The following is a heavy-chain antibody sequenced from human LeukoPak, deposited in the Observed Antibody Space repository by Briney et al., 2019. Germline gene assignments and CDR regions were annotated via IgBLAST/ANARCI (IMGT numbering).Heavy chain of an antibody. J-gene: IGHJ4*02. V-gene: IGHV4-34*01. D-gene: IGHD2-15*01. CDR1: GGSFSGYY. CDR3: ARHGGYLGGY. CDR2: INHSGST. Sequence: PSETLSLTCAVYGGSFSGYYWSWIRQPPGKGLEWIGEINHSGSTNYNPSLKSRVTISVDTSKNQFSLKLSSVTAADTAVYYCARHGGYLGGYWGQGTLVTVSS.